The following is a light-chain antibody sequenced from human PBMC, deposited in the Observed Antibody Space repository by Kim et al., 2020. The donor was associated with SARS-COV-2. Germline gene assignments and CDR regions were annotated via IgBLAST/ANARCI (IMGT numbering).Light chain of an antibody. Sequence: LSPGERATLSCRASQSVRRNYLAWLQQKPGQAPRLLINGASSRATGIPDRFSGSGSGTDFSLTISRLEPEDFAVYYCHQYGSSPYTCGQGTKLEI. CDR2: GAS. CDR1: QSVRRNY. CDR3: HQYGSSPYT. V-gene: IGKV3-20*01. J-gene: IGKJ2*01.